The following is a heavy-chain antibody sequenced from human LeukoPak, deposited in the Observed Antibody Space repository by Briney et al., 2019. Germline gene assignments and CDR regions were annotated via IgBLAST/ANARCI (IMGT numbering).Heavy chain of an antibody. CDR2: ISAYNGNT. CDR1: GYTFTSYG. D-gene: IGHD3-22*01. V-gene: IGHV1-18*01. CDR3: AREWAYDSSGYYFL. J-gene: IGHJ4*02. Sequence: ASVKVSCKASGYTFTSYGISWVRQAPGQGLEWMGWISAYNGNTNYAQKFQGRVTITADESTSTAYMELSSLRSEDTAVYYCAREWAYDSSGYYFLWGQGTLVTVSS.